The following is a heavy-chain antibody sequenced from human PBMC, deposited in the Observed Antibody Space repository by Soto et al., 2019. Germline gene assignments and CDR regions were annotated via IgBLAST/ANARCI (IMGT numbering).Heavy chain of an antibody. Sequence: EVQLLESGGGLVQPGGSLRLSCAASGFTFSNYAMNWVRQAPGQGLEWVAGISATGGSTYDADSVKGRFTLSRDNSKNTLYLQMNSLRAEDTAVYYCAKERTSHYFYYGMDVWGQGTTVTVSS. J-gene: IGHJ6*02. CDR1: GFTFSNYA. CDR2: ISATGGST. D-gene: IGHD4-17*01. CDR3: AKERTSHYFYYGMDV. V-gene: IGHV3-23*01.